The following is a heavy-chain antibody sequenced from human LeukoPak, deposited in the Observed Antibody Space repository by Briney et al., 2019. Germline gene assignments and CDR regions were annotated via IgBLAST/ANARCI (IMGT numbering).Heavy chain of an antibody. Sequence: PSETLSLTCTVSGGSISSYYWSWIRQPPGKGLEWIGYIYYSGSTNYNPSLKSRVTISVDTSKNQFSLKLSSVTAADTAVYYCARGVVVTAIGRQDFDYWGQGTLVTVSS. CDR3: ARGVVVTAIGRQDFDY. V-gene: IGHV4-59*01. D-gene: IGHD2-21*02. CDR2: IYYSGST. CDR1: GGSISSYY. J-gene: IGHJ4*02.